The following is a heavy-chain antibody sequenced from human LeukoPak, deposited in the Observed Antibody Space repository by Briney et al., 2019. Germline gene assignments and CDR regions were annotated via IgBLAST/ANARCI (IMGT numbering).Heavy chain of an antibody. D-gene: IGHD3-22*01. CDR1: GFTFSSYA. Sequence: GGSLRLSCAASGFTFSSYAMSWVRQAPGKGLEWVSAISGRGGSTYYADSVKGRFTISRDNSKNTLYLQMNSLRAEDTAVYYCAKPSVGYYYDSSGYSFFRAEYFQHWGQGTLVTVSS. J-gene: IGHJ1*01. V-gene: IGHV3-23*01. CDR3: AKPSVGYYYDSSGYSFFRAEYFQH. CDR2: ISGRGGST.